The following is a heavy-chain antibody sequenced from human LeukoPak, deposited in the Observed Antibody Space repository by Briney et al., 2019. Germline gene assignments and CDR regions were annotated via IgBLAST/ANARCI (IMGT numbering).Heavy chain of an antibody. J-gene: IGHJ5*02. CDR2: IYYSGST. CDR3: ARGRGGSGYSSAGWFDP. V-gene: IGHV4-59*12. Sequence: PPETLSLTCTVSGGSISSYYWSWIRQPPGKGLEWIGYIYYSGSTNYNPSLKSRVTISVGTSKNQFSLKLSSVTAADTAVYYCARGRGGSGYSSAGWFDPWGQGTLVTVSS. D-gene: IGHD5-18*01. CDR1: GGSISSYY.